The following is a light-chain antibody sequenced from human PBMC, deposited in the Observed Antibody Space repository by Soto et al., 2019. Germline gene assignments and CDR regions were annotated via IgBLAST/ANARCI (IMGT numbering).Light chain of an antibody. J-gene: IGKJ3*01. CDR2: GAS. CDR1: QSVAGNS. CDR3: QQYGTSPRT. V-gene: IGKV3-20*01. Sequence: EIVLTQSPGTLSLSPGERATLSCRASQSVAGNSLAWYQHKPGQAPRLLIYGASTRATGIPHRFSGSGSGTHFTLPISSLEPEDSAVFSCQQYGTSPRTFGPGTKVEIK.